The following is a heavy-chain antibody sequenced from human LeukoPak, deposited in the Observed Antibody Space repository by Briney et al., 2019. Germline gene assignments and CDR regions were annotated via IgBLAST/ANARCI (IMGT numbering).Heavy chain of an antibody. CDR2: ISGSGDTK. J-gene: IGHJ4*02. CDR3: ARGYYGSGKNY. D-gene: IGHD3-10*01. V-gene: IGHV3-23*01. Sequence: PGGSLRLSCVASGFTFSNYAMSWVRQAPGKGLEWVAAISGSGDTKFHADSVKGRFAISRDNSENTLHLEMNSLRAEDTAVYYCARGYYGSGKNYWGQGTLVTVSS. CDR1: GFTFSNYA.